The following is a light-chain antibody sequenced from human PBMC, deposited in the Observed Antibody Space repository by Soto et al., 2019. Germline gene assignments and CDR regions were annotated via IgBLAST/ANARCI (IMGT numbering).Light chain of an antibody. CDR1: QSISGW. V-gene: IGKV1-5*01. CDR3: QQYKSYWT. J-gene: IGKJ1*01. CDR2: AAS. Sequence: DIQMTQSPSTLSASVGDRVTITCRASQSISGWLAWYQQKPGKAPKLLIYAASTLQSGVPSRFSGSASGTDFTLTISCLQSEDFATYYCQQYKSYWTFGQGTKVDIK.